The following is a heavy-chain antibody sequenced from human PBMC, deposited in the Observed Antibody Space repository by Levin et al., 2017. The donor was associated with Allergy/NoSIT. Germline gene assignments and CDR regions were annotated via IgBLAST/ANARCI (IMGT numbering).Heavy chain of an antibody. J-gene: IGHJ5*02. V-gene: IGHV4-59*01. CDR2: IYYSGST. CDR1: GGSISSYY. D-gene: IGHD4-17*01. CDR3: ARDAGDYGWFDP. Sequence: PGGSLRLSCTVSGGSISSYYWSWIRQPPGKGLEWIGYIYYSGSTNYNPSLKSRVTISVDTSKNQFSLKLSSVTAADTAVYYCARDAGDYGWFDPWGQGTLVTVSS.